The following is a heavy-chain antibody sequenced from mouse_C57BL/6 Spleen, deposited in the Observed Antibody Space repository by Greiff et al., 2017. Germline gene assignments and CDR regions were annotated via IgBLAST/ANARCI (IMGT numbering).Heavy chain of an antibody. Sequence: EVQLKESGGGLVKPGGSLKLSCAASGFTFSSYAMSWVRQTPEKRLEWVATISDGGSYTYYPDNVKGRFTISRDNAKNNLYLQMSHLKSEDTAMYYCARGGAPYYFDYWGQGTTLTVSS. CDR2: ISDGGSYT. V-gene: IGHV5-4*01. D-gene: IGHD3-1*01. CDR1: GFTFSSYA. CDR3: ARGGAPYYFDY. J-gene: IGHJ2*01.